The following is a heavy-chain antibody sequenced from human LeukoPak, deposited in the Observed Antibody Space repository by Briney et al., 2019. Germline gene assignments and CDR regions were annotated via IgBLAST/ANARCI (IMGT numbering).Heavy chain of an antibody. CDR3: ASSVYGGNNGY. CDR1: GFTFSSYG. D-gene: IGHD4/OR15-4a*01. CDR2: ISYDGSNK. J-gene: IGHJ4*02. Sequence: GGSLRLSCAASGFTFSSYGMHWVRQAPGKGLEWVAVISYDGSNKYYADSVKGRFTISRDNSKNTLYLQMNSLRGEDTAIYYCASSVYGGNNGYWGQGALATVSS. V-gene: IGHV3-30*03.